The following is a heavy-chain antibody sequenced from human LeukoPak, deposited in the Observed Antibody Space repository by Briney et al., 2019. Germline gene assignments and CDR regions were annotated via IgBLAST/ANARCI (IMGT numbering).Heavy chain of an antibody. D-gene: IGHD3-3*01. CDR3: ARDLSYDFWSGYRGTEYYYYYMDV. J-gene: IGHJ6*03. CDR2: IYTSGST. V-gene: IGHV4-4*07. Sequence: PSETLSLTCTVSGGSISSYYWSWLRQPAGKGLEWIGRIYTSGSTNYNPSLKSRVTMSVDTSKNQFSLKLSSVTAADTAVYYCARDLSYDFWSGYRGTEYYYYYMDVWGKGTTVTVSS. CDR1: GGSISSYY.